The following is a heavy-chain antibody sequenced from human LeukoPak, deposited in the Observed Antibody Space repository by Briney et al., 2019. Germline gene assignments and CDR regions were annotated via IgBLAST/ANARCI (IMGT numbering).Heavy chain of an antibody. Sequence: ASVKVSCKASGYTFTDSYMHWVRQAPGQGLEWMGRINPNSGDTNYAQKFQGRVTMTRDTSVSTAYMELSGLRSDDTAVYYCARDPYVAGDHWGQGTLVTVSS. J-gene: IGHJ4*02. CDR1: GYTFTDSY. CDR3: ARDPYVAGDH. D-gene: IGHD3-16*01. CDR2: INPNSGDT. V-gene: IGHV1-2*06.